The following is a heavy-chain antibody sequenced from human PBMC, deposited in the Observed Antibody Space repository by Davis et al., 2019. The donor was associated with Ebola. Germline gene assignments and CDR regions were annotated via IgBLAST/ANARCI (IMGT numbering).Heavy chain of an antibody. D-gene: IGHD3-22*01. CDR1: GFTFRSYW. J-gene: IGHJ2*01. CDR3: ARLGKTYYYDSSGYYTYWYFDL. Sequence: HTGGSLRLSCAATGFTFRSYWMHWVRQAPGKGLVWVSRINSDGSSTSYADSVKGRFTISRDNAKNTLYLQMNRLRAEDTAVYYCARLGKTYYYDSSGYYTYWYFDLWGRGTLVTVSS. CDR2: INSDGSST. V-gene: IGHV3-74*01.